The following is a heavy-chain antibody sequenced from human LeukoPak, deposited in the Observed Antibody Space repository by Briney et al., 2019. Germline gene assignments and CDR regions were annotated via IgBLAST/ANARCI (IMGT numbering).Heavy chain of an antibody. J-gene: IGHJ4*02. Sequence: KSSETLSLTCAVYGGSFSGYYWSWIRHPPGKGLEWIGEINHSGSTNYNPSLKSRVTISVDTSKNQFSLKLSSVTAADTAVYYCARSKHPSPLLYWGQGTLVTVSS. CDR2: INHSGST. V-gene: IGHV4-34*01. CDR3: ARSKHPSPLLY. CDR1: GGSFSGYY. D-gene: IGHD2/OR15-2a*01.